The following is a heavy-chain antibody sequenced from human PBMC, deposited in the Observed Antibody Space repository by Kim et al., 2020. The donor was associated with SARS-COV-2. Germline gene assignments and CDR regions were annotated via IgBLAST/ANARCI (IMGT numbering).Heavy chain of an antibody. Sequence: GGSLRLSCVASGFTLSSYEVNWVRLAPGKGLEWVSSISHSGSTTAYADSVRGRFTISRDNAKDSLYLQLNSLRVEDTAVYYCARSRLLTGGSTRSSGLDGGGQGTAVTVS. CDR1: GFTLSSYE. CDR2: ISHSGSTT. CDR3: ARSRLLTGGSTRSSGLDG. D-gene: IGHD3-16*01. V-gene: IGHV3-48*03. J-gene: IGHJ6*01.